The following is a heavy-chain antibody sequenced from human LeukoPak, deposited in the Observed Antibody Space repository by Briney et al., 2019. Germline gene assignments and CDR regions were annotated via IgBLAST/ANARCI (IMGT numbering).Heavy chain of an antibody. V-gene: IGHV1-46*01. Sequence: ASVKVSCKASGYTFTSYYMHGVRQAPGQGLEWMGIINPSGGSTSYAQKFQGRVTMTRDMSTSTVYMELSSLRSEDTAVYYCARGGDYDFWSGRGLKYYMDVWGKGTTVTVSS. CDR1: GYTFTSYY. CDR3: ARGGDYDFWSGRGLKYYMDV. D-gene: IGHD3-3*01. CDR2: INPSGGST. J-gene: IGHJ6*03.